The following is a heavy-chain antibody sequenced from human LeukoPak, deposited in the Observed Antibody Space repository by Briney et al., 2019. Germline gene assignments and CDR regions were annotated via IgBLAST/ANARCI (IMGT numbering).Heavy chain of an antibody. CDR2: ISSSGSTT. J-gene: IGHJ4*02. Sequence: KPGGSLRLSCAASGFTLSDYYMSWIRQAPGKGLEWVSYISSSGSTTYYADSVKGRFTISRDNAKNSLYLQMNSLRAEDTAVYYCARIGDSSGWYYFDYWGQGTLVTVSS. CDR3: ARIGDSSGWYYFDY. V-gene: IGHV3-11*01. D-gene: IGHD6-19*01. CDR1: GFTLSDYY.